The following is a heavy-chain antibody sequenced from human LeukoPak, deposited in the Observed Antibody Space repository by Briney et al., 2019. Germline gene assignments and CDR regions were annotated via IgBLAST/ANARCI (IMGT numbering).Heavy chain of an antibody. V-gene: IGHV4-30-4*01. J-gene: IGHJ5*02. CDR1: GGSISSGDYY. CDR2: IYYSGST. D-gene: IGHD6-13*01. CDR3: ARVCPEGGVAAGTSIWFDP. Sequence: PSETLSLTCTVSGGSISSGDYYWSWIRQPPGKGLEWIGYIYYSGSTYYNPPLKSRVTISVDTSKNQFSLKLSSVTAADTAVYYCARVCPEGGVAAGTSIWFDPWGQGTLVTVSS.